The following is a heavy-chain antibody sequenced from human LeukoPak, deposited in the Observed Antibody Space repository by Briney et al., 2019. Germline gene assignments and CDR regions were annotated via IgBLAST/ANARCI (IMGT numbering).Heavy chain of an antibody. V-gene: IGHV4-34*01. J-gene: IGHJ4*02. D-gene: IGHD1-26*01. CDR1: GGSFSGYY. CDR3: ARETVSGSYYGSFDY. CDR2: INHSGST. Sequence: SETLSLPCAVYGGSFSGYYWSWIRQPPGKGLEWIGEINHSGSTNYNPSLKSRVTISVDTSKNQFSLKLSSVTAADTAVYYCARETVSGSYYGSFDYWGQGTLVTVSS.